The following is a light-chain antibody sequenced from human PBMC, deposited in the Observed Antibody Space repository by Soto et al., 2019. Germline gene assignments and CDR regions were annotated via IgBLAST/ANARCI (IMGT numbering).Light chain of an antibody. Sequence: QLVLTQPASVSGSPGQSITISCTGTSSDVGGYNYVSWYQQHPGKAPKLMIYEVSNRPSGVSNRFSGSKSGNTASLTISGLQAEDEADYYCSSYTSSSPRWVFGGGTKLTVL. V-gene: IGLV2-14*01. CDR3: SSYTSSSPRWV. CDR1: SSDVGGYNY. CDR2: EVS. J-gene: IGLJ3*02.